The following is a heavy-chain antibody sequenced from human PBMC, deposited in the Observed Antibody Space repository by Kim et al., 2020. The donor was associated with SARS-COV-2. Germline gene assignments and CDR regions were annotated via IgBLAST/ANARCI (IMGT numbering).Heavy chain of an antibody. D-gene: IGHD2-21*01. V-gene: IGHV3-21*01. Sequence: GGSLRLSCAASGFTFSSYSMNWVRQAPGKGLEWVSSISSSSSYIYYADSVKGRFTISRDNAKNSLYLQMNSLRAEDTAVYYCARDRGRDEVVIAIRGAFDIWGQGTMVTVSS. CDR3: ARDRGRDEVVIAIRGAFDI. CDR2: ISSSSSYI. J-gene: IGHJ3*02. CDR1: GFTFSSYS.